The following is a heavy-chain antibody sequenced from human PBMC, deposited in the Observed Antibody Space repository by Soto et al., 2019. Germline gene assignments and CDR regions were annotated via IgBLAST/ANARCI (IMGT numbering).Heavy chain of an antibody. J-gene: IGHJ4*02. CDR1: GGSFSGYY. V-gene: IGHV4-34*01. CDR2: INHSGST. D-gene: IGHD2-2*01. Sequence: PSETLSLTCAVYGGSFSGYYWSWIRQPPGKGLEWIGEINHSGSTNYNPSLKSRVTISVDTSKNQFSLKLSSLTSEDTATYYCARESNHYQDFFQNWGQGTQVTVSS. CDR3: ARESNHYQDFFQN.